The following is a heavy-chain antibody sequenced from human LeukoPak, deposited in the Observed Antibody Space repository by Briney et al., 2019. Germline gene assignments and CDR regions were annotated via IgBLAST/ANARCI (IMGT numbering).Heavy chain of an antibody. J-gene: IGHJ4*02. V-gene: IGHV3-23*01. CDR3: AKGSYYDSSGSFYFDY. Sequence: GGSLRLSCAASGFTFSCYAMSWVRQAPGKGLERVSGISGSGDNTYYADSVKGRFTISRDNSKNTLYVQVNSLGTEDTAAYYCAKGSYYDSSGSFYFDYWGQGTLVTVSS. CDR1: GFTFSCYA. D-gene: IGHD3-22*01. CDR2: ISGSGDNT.